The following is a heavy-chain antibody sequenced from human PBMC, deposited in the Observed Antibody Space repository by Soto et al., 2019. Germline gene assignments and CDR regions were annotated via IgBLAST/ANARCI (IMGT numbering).Heavy chain of an antibody. CDR1: GFTSSSYG. J-gene: IGHJ4*02. CDR3: AKGSGYDFDY. CDR2: ISNDGSDK. V-gene: IGHV3-30*18. D-gene: IGHD5-12*01. Sequence: QVQLVESGGGVVQPGRSLRLSCEASGFTSSSYGMHWVRQAPGKGLEWVACISNDGSDKSYSDSVRSRFTITRDNSKNTLYLEMNSLRAEDTAVYYCAKGSGYDFDYWGQGTLVIVSS.